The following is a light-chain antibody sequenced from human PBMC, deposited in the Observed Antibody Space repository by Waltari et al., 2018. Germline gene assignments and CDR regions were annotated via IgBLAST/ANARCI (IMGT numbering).Light chain of an antibody. CDR3: QQYYSYPPVT. CDR1: QGISSY. Sequence: AIRITQSPSSLSASTGDRVTINCRASQGISSYLAWYQQKPGKAPKLLIYAASTLQSGVPSRFSGSGSGTDFTLTISCLQSEDFATYYCQQYYSYPPVTFGGGTKVEIK. J-gene: IGKJ4*01. CDR2: AAS. V-gene: IGKV1-8*01.